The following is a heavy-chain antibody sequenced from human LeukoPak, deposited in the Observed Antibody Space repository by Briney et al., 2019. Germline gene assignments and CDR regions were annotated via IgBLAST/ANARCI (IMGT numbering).Heavy chain of an antibody. J-gene: IGHJ3*02. CDR2: IYTSGST. Sequence: SETLSLTCTVSGGSISSGSYYWSWIRQPAGKGLEWIGRIYTSGSTNYNPSLKSRVTISVDTSKNQFSLKLSSVTAADTAVYYCAKGQQWLYAFDIWGQGTMVTVSS. CDR1: GGSISSGSYY. V-gene: IGHV4-61*02. CDR3: AKGQQWLYAFDI. D-gene: IGHD6-19*01.